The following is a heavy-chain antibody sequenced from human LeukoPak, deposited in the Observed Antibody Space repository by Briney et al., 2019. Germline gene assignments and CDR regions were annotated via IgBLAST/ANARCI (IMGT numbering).Heavy chain of an antibody. CDR2: IYRSGST. D-gene: IGHD2-2*02. CDR1: GGSISGSNW. Sequence: SETLSLTCAVSGGSISGSNWWSWVRQPPGKGLEWIGEIYRSGSTNYNPSLKSRVTISVDKSKNQFSLKLSSVTAADTAVYYCAVLVVPAAISAQDYWGQGTLVTVSS. V-gene: IGHV4-4*02. J-gene: IGHJ4*02. CDR3: AVLVVPAAISAQDY.